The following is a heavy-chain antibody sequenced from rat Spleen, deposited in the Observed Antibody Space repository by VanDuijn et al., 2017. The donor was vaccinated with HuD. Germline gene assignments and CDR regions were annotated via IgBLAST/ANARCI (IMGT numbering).Heavy chain of an antibody. CDR1: GFTFSNYY. CDR2: ITNSGGST. V-gene: IGHV5S23*01. J-gene: IGHJ3*01. Sequence: EVQLVESGGGLVQPGRSLKLSCAASGFTFSNYYMAWVRQAPTKGLEWVASITNSGGSTYYRDSVKGRFTISRDNAKSTLYLQMDSLRSEDTASYYCARHGHYNNYGWFAYWGQGTLVTVSS. D-gene: IGHD1-10*01. CDR3: ARHGHYNNYGWFAY.